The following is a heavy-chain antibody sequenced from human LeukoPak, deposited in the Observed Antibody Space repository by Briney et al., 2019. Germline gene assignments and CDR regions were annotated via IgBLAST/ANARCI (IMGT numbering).Heavy chain of an antibody. CDR3: ARAGVTYYYDSTFDY. CDR2: INSDGSST. V-gene: IGHV3-74*01. Sequence: QPGGSPRLSCAASGFTFSSYWMHWVRQAPGKGLVWVSRINSDGSSTSYADSVKGRFTISRDDAKNTLYLQMNSLRAEDTAVYYCARAGVTYYYDSTFDYWGQGTLVTVSS. D-gene: IGHD3-22*01. CDR1: GFTFSSYW. J-gene: IGHJ4*02.